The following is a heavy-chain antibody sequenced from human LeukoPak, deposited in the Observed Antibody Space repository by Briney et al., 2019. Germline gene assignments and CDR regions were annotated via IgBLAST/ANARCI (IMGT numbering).Heavy chain of an antibody. J-gene: IGHJ6*03. Sequence: SVKVSCKASGGTFSSYAISWVRQAPGQGLEWMGGIIPIFGTTNYAQKFQGRVTITADKSTTTAYMELSSLRSEDMALYYCARGRGPPNTNRDFYYYYYMDVWGTGTTVTVSS. D-gene: IGHD3-10*01. CDR3: ARGRGPPNTNRDFYYYYYMDV. CDR2: IIPIFGTT. CDR1: GGTFSSYA. V-gene: IGHV1-69*06.